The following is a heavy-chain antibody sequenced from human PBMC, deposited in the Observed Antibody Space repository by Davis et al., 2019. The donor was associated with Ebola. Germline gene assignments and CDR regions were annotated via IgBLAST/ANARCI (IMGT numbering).Heavy chain of an antibody. V-gene: IGHV3-23*01. CDR1: GFTFSTYA. CDR3: AKDQGSSSGWSP. D-gene: IGHD6-19*01. Sequence: GESLKISCAASGFTFSTYAMTWVRQAPGKGLEWVSSISGSGGRTYYADSVKGRFTISRDNSKNTLYLQMNSLRAEDTAVYYCAKDQGSSSGWSPWGQGTLVTVSS. J-gene: IGHJ5*02. CDR2: ISGSGGRT.